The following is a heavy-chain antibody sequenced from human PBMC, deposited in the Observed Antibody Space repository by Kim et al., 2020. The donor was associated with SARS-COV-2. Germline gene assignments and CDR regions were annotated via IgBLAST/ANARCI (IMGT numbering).Heavy chain of an antibody. CDR3: ARGPSVVQLLLLPPTYYYYGMDV. D-gene: IGHD2-15*01. J-gene: IGHJ6*02. Sequence: ASVKVSCKASGYTFTSYDINWVRQATGQGLEWMGWMNPNSGNTGYAQKFQGRVTMTRNTSISTAYMELSSLRSEDTAVYYCARGPSVVQLLLLPPTYYYYGMDVWGQGTTVTVSS. V-gene: IGHV1-8*01. CDR1: GYTFTSYD. CDR2: MNPNSGNT.